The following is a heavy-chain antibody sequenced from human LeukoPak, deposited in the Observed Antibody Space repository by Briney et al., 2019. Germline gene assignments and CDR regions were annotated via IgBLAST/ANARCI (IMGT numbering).Heavy chain of an antibody. V-gene: IGHV1-8*01. CDR3: ARVLRPVYYYYGMDV. D-gene: IGHD1-14*01. J-gene: IGHJ6*02. CDR2: MNPNSGNT. CDR1: GYTFTSYD. Sequence: ASVKVSCKASGYTFTSYDINWVRQATGQGLEWMGWMNPNSGNTGYAQEFQGRVTMTRNTSISTAYIELSSLRSEDTAVYYCARVLRPVYYYYGMDVWGQGTTVTVSS.